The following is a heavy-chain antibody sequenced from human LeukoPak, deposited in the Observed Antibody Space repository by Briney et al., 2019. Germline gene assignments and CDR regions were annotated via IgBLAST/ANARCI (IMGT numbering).Heavy chain of an antibody. CDR1: GFTFSSYW. D-gene: IGHD2-15*01. CDR3: ARAAPPGSYYYMDV. J-gene: IGHJ6*03. CDR2: IKQDGSEK. V-gene: IGHV3-7*01. Sequence: GGSLRLSCAASGFTFSSYWMSWVRQAPGKGLEWVANIKQDGSEKYYVDSVKGRFTISRDNAKNSLYLQMNSLRAEDTAVYYCARAAPPGSYYYMDVWGKGTTVTVSS.